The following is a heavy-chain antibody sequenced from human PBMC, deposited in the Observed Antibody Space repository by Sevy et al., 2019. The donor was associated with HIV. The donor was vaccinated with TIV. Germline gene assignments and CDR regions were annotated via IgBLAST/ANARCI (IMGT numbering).Heavy chain of an antibody. CDR3: AREGFSKPPDY. CDR2: FSFGCGKI. CDR1: GFTFSSYA. Sequence: GGSLRLSCAASGFTFSSYAMSWVRQAPGKGLEWVSTFSFGCGKINYADSVKGRFTISRDNSKNTLYLQMHSLRAEDTAVYYWAREGFSKPPDYWGQGTLVTVSS. J-gene: IGHJ4*02. V-gene: IGHV3-23*01.